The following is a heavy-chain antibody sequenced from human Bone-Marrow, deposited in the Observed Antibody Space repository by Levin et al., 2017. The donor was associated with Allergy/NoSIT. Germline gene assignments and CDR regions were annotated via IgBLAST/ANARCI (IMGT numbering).Heavy chain of an antibody. CDR1: GFDFPTYG. CDR2: ISTSGNAV. CDR3: VRGGYYKFDF. D-gene: IGHD3-22*01. J-gene: IGHJ4*02. V-gene: IGHV3-48*04. Sequence: LSLPCAAYGFDFPTYGMTWVRQAPGKGLEWISYISTSGNAVNYADSVKGRFTISRDNADNLVFLQMNSLKVDDTALYYCVRGGYYKFDFWGQGALVTVAS.